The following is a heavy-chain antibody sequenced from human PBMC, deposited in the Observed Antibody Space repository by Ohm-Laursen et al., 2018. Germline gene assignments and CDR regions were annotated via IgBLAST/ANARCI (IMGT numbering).Heavy chain of an antibody. V-gene: IGHV3-9*01. CDR3: ARNSSTWGRSVDY. D-gene: IGHD2-2*01. J-gene: IGHJ4*02. CDR2: ISWNSGSFI. Sequence: SLRLSCAASGFTFDDYAMHWVRQAPGKGLEWVSGISWNSGSFIYYADSVKGRFTVSRDNAKNSLFLQMNSLRAEDTAVYYCARNSSTWGRSVDYWGQGALVTVSS. CDR1: GFTFDDYA.